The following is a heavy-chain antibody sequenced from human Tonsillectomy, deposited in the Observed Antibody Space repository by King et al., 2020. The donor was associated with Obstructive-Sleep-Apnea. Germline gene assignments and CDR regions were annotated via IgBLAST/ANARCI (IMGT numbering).Heavy chain of an antibody. CDR3: ARTEDSSGYYPPGGSSTDY. CDR2: ISAYNGNT. Sequence: VQLVQSGAEVKKPGASVKVSCRAAGYTFSSYGVTWVRQAPGQGLECMGWISAYNGNTVYAQKFQGRVTLSTDTSTSPAYMELRTLRSDDTAVYYCARTEDSSGYYPPGGSSTDYWGQGTLVTVST. D-gene: IGHD3-22*01. J-gene: IGHJ4*02. CDR1: GYTFSSYG. V-gene: IGHV1-18*04.